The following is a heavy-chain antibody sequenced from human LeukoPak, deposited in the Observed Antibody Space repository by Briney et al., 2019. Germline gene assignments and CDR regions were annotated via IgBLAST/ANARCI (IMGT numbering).Heavy chain of an antibody. CDR1: GYTFTVHY. J-gene: IGHJ4*02. D-gene: IGHD4/OR15-4a*01. Sequence: ASVKVSCKASGYTFTVHYLHWLRQAPGQGLEWMGWIKPDSGATNFARNFQGRVTMTSDTSINTAYMELGSLTSDDTAMYYCARDHDYGPDYWGQGTLVTVSA. V-gene: IGHV1-2*02. CDR3: ARDHDYGPDY. CDR2: IKPDSGAT.